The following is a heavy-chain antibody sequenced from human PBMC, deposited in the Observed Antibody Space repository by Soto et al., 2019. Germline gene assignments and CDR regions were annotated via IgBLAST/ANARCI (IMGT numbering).Heavy chain of an antibody. J-gene: IGHJ5*02. D-gene: IGHD3-16*01. V-gene: IGHV1-18*01. CDR2: ISTYGRVFNVYT. CDR3: ARARALTYDLLPDLDP. Sequence: QVQLVQSGAEVKEPGASVRVSCKASGFDFTSYGVAWVRQAPGRGLEGMGGISTYGRVFNVYTNYAQNFRGRVTMNTNTYASISYMELQKMRSDDTAVYFCARARALTYDLLPDLDPWGQGTLVTVSS. CDR1: GFDFTSYG.